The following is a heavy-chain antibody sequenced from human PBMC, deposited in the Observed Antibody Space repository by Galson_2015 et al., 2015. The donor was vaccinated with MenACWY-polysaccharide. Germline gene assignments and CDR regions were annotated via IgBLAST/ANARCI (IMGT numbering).Heavy chain of an antibody. V-gene: IGHV4-39*01. CDR1: GGSISNSNYY. D-gene: IGHD2-21*02. CDR3: ARRGGLRTYYFDY. J-gene: IGHJ4*02. Sequence: ETLSLTCTVSGGSISNSNYYWGWIRQPPGRGLEWIGSIYYSGTTYYNPSLESRVTISVDTSKIQFSLKLSSVTAADTAVYYCARRGGLRTYYFDYWGQGTLVTVSS. CDR2: IYYSGTT.